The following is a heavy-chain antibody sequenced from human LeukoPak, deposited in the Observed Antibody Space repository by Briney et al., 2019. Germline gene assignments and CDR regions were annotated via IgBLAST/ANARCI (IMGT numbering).Heavy chain of an antibody. D-gene: IGHD3-16*01. CDR3: ARERALGESENFDY. CDR1: GFTFSSYW. Sequence: GGSLRLSCAASGFTFSSYWMSWVRQAPGKGLEWVANIKQDGSEKYYVDSVKGRFTISRDNSKNTLYLQMNSLRAEDTAVYYCARERALGESENFDYWGQGTLVTVSS. J-gene: IGHJ4*02. CDR2: IKQDGSEK. V-gene: IGHV3-7*01.